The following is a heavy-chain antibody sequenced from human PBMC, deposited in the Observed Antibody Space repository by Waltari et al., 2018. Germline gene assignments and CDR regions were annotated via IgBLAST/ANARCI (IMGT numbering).Heavy chain of an antibody. CDR2: IYYSGST. J-gene: IGHJ4*02. Sequence: QVQLQESGPGLVTPSETLSLTCTVSGGSISSYYWSWIRQPPGKGLEWIVYIYYSGSTNYNPSLKSRVTISVDTSKNQFSLKLSSVTAADTAVYYCARDAYYYDSSGIDYWGQGTLVTVSS. D-gene: IGHD3-22*01. CDR3: ARDAYYYDSSGIDY. CDR1: GGSISSYY. V-gene: IGHV4-59*01.